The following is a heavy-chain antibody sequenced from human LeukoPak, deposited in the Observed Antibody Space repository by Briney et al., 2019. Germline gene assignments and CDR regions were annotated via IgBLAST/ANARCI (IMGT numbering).Heavy chain of an antibody. CDR3: ARGGSGWNYFDY. V-gene: IGHV3-53*01. D-gene: IGHD6-19*01. CDR2: IYSGGST. J-gene: IGHJ4*02. Sequence: PGGSLRLSCAAPGSTVSSNYMSWVRQAPGKGLEWVSVIYSGGSTYYADSVKGRFTISRDNSKNTLYLQMNSPRAEDTAVYYCARGGSGWNYFDYWGQGTLVTVSS. CDR1: GSTVSSNY.